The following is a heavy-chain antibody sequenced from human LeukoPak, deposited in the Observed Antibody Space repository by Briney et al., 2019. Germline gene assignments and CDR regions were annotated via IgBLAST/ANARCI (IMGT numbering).Heavy chain of an antibody. CDR3: ARDSGSYPGKDF. CDR2: TNSDGSTT. V-gene: IGHV3-74*01. Sequence: GGSLRLSCAASGFTFSSFWMHWVRQVPGKGLVWVSHTNSDGSTTDYADSVRGRFTISRDNAKNTLYLQMNSLRAEDTAVYYCARDSGSYPGKDFWGQGTLVTVSS. J-gene: IGHJ4*02. D-gene: IGHD1-26*01. CDR1: GFTFSSFW.